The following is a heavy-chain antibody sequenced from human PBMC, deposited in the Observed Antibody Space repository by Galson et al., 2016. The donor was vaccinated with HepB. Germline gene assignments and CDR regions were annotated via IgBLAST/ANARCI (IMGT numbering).Heavy chain of an antibody. D-gene: IGHD5-18*01. CDR1: GFIFNNYA. Sequence: SLRLSCAASGFIFNNYAMHWVRQAPGKGLEWVAVIAYDGGDKYYTDSVKGRFTITRDNSKNTVSLQMNRLRPEDTVVYYSASAQQVGYGGFYFYYGMDVWGQGTTVTVSS. CDR3: ASAQQVGYGGFYFYYGMDV. V-gene: IGHV3-30-3*01. CDR2: IAYDGGDK. J-gene: IGHJ6*02.